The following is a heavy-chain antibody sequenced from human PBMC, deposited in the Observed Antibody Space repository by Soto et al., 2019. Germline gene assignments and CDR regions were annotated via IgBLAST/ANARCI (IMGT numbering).Heavy chain of an antibody. CDR3: ARVCFYTAASARSPRSLDD. V-gene: IGHV1-69*13. D-gene: IGHD2-21*02. Sequence: SVKVACKASGGALSSYAISWVRQAPGQGLEWMGGIIPIFGTANYAQKFQGRVTITADESTSTAYMELSSLRSEDTAVYYCARVCFYTAASARSPRSLDDWGQGTL. CDR2: IIPIFGTA. CDR1: GGALSSYA. J-gene: IGHJ1*01.